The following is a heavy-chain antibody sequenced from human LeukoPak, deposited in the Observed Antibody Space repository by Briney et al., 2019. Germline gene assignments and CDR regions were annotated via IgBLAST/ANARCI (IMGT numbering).Heavy chain of an antibody. D-gene: IGHD3-10*01. Sequence: GGSLRLSCAASGFTFRTSWMTWVHQAPGKGLGWVAHINQDGSEKYYVDSVQGRFTISRDNAKDSLYLQINSLRVDDTAVYYCARGHYGRDYWGQGTLVTVSS. CDR3: ARGHYGRDY. V-gene: IGHV3-7*01. CDR2: INQDGSEK. J-gene: IGHJ4*02. CDR1: GFTFRTSW.